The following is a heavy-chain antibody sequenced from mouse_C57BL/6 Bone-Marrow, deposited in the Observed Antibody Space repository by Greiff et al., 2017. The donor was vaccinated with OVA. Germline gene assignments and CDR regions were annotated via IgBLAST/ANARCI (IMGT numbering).Heavy chain of an antibody. Sequence: VQLKESGPELVKPGASVKMSCKASGYTFTDYNMHWVKQSHGKSLEWIGYINPNNGGTSYNQKFKGKATLTVNKSSSTAYMELRSLTSEDSAVYYCARGRSTMVTARSYYAMDYWGQGTSVTVSS. D-gene: IGHD2-2*01. CDR3: ARGRSTMVTARSYYAMDY. CDR2: INPNNGGT. V-gene: IGHV1-22*01. CDR1: GYTFTDYN. J-gene: IGHJ4*01.